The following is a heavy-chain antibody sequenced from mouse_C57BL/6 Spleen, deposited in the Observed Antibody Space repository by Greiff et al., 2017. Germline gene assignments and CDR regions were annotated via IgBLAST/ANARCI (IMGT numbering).Heavy chain of an antibody. CDR3: RSFYRDY. J-gene: IGHJ2*01. D-gene: IGHD2-1*01. Sequence: VQRVESGAELVRPGASVTLSCKASGFTFTDYEMHWVKQTPVHGLEWIGAIDHETGGTAYNPKFNVKAILTADKSSSTAYMELRSLSSEDSAVYYCRSFYRDYWGQGTTLTVSS. CDR1: GFTFTDYE. CDR2: IDHETGGT. V-gene: IGHV1-15*01.